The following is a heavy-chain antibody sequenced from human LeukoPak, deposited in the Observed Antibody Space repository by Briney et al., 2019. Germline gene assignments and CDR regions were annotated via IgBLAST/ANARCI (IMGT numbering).Heavy chain of an antibody. Sequence: GGSLRLSCAASGFTVSSNYMSWVRQAPGKGLEWVSVIYSSGITSYYADSVKGRFTISRDNSKNTLYLQMNSLRAEDTAVYYCAKDGLFDYWGQGTLVTVSS. CDR2: IYSSGITS. CDR3: AKDGLFDY. CDR1: GFTVSSNY. V-gene: IGHV3-53*01. D-gene: IGHD5-12*01. J-gene: IGHJ4*02.